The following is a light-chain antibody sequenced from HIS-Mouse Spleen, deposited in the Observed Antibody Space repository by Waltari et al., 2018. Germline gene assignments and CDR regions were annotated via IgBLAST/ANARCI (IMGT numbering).Light chain of an antibody. CDR2: EVS. CDR3: SSYAGSNNFVV. CDR1: SRAVGGYND. J-gene: IGLJ2*01. Sequence: QSALTQPPSASGSPGQSVTISCTGTSRAVGGYNDVSWYQQHPGKAPKLMIYEVSKRPSGVPDRFSGSKSGNTASLTVSGLQAEDEADYYCSSYAGSNNFVVFGGGTKLTVL. V-gene: IGLV2-8*01.